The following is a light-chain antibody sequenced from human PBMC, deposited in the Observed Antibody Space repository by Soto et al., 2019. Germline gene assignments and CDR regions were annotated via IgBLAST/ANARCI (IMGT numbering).Light chain of an antibody. CDR2: GAS. CDR3: QHYGTSWWT. J-gene: IGKJ1*01. Sequence: IMLTQSPSTLSLCPGERATLSCRASQSVSSYLAWYQQKPGQAPRLLIYGASNRATGIPARFSGSGSGTDFTLTISRLEPEDFAVYYCQHYGTSWWTFGQGTKVDI. V-gene: IGKV3-11*01. CDR1: QSVSSY.